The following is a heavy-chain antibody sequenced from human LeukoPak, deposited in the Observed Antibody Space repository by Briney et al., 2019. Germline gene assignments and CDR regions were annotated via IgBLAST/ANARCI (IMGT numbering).Heavy chain of an antibody. V-gene: IGHV1-24*01. CDR3: ATLKGSGSYYYYYGMDV. CDR2: FDPEDGET. D-gene: IGHD1-26*01. CDR1: GYTLTELS. Sequence: ASVKVSCKVSGYTLTELSMHWVRQAPGKGLEWMGGFDPEDGETIYAQKFQGRVTMTEDTSTGTAYMELSSLRSEDTAVYYCATLKGSGSYYYYYGMDVWGQGTTVTVSS. J-gene: IGHJ6*02.